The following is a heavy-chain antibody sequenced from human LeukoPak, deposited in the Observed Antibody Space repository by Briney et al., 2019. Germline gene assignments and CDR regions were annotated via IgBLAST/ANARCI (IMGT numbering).Heavy chain of an antibody. V-gene: IGHV3-15*07. CDR2: IKSKTDGGTT. J-gene: IGHJ4*02. Sequence: GGSLRLSYAASGFTFSNAWMNWVRQAPGKGLEWVGRIKSKTDGGTTDYAAPVKGRFTISRDDPKNTLSLQMNSLKTEDTALYYCAWELLGWDYWGQGTLVTVSS. CDR3: AWELLGWDY. D-gene: IGHD1-26*01. CDR1: GFTFSNAW.